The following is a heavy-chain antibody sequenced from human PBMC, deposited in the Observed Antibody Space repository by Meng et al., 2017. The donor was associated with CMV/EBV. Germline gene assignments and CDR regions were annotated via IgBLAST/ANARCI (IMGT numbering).Heavy chain of an antibody. J-gene: IGHJ1*01. CDR2: IYPGDSDT. Sequence: GGSLRLSCKGSGYSLTSYWIGWVRLMPGKGLEWMGMIYPGDSDTRYSPSFQGQVTISADKSISTAYLQWSSLKASDTAMYYCARQWTDSSGYYGYWGQGTLVTVSS. V-gene: IGHV5-51*01. CDR3: ARQWTDSSGYYGY. D-gene: IGHD3-22*01. CDR1: GYSLTSYW.